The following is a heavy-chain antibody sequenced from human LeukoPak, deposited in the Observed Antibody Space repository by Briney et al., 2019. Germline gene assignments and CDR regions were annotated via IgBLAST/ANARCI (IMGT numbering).Heavy chain of an antibody. CDR3: ARVVVGPYYFDY. CDR2: ISSGSSYI. J-gene: IGHJ4*02. Sequence: GGSLRLSCAASGFTFNTYTMNWVRQAPGKGLEWVSSISSGSSYIYYADSVKGRFTISRDNDKNSLYLQMNSLRAEDTAVYYCARVVVGPYYFDYWGQGTLVTVSS. D-gene: IGHD2-15*01. V-gene: IGHV3-21*01. CDR1: GFTFNTYT.